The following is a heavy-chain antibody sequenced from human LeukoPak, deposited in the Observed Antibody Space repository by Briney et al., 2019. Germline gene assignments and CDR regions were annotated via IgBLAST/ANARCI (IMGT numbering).Heavy chain of an antibody. CDR2: ITSGGST. V-gene: IGHV3-23*01. J-gene: IGHJ4*02. CDR1: GFTFSNYA. CDR3: AKYYSDISGYYYTLDY. Sequence: GESLKISCAASGFTFSNYAMTWVRQAPGKGLEWVSGITSGGSTYYADSVKGRFTISRDNSKNTLYLQMNSLRAEDTAVYYCAKYYSDISGYYYTLDYWGQGTLVTVSS. D-gene: IGHD3-22*01.